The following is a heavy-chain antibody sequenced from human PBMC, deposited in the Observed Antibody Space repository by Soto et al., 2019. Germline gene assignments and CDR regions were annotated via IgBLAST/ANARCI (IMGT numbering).Heavy chain of an antibody. V-gene: IGHV3-30*03. CDR3: AREDRGFDY. CDR1: GFTFSSYG. Sequence: QVQLVESGGGVVQPGRSLRLSCAASGFTFSSYGMHWVRQAPGKGLEWVAVISYDGSNKYYADSVKGRFTISRDNSKNTRDLQMNSLRAEDTAVQYWAREDRGFDYWGQGTLVTVSS. CDR2: ISYDGSNK. J-gene: IGHJ4*02.